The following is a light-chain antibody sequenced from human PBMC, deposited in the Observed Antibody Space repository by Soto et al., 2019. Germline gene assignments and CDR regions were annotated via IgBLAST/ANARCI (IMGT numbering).Light chain of an antibody. CDR2: EVS. Sequence: QSVLTQPASVSGSPGQSITISCTGTSSDVGGYNYVSWYQHHPGKAPKLMIYEVSNRPSGVSNRFSGSKSGNTASLTISGLQAEDEADYYCSSYTSSNTEVFGGGTKVTGL. V-gene: IGLV2-14*01. CDR1: SSDVGGYNY. J-gene: IGLJ2*01. CDR3: SSYTSSNTEV.